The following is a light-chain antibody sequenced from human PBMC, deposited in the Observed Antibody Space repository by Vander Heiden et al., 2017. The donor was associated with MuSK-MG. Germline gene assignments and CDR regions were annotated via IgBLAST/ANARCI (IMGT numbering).Light chain of an antibody. J-gene: IGKJ1*01. CDR1: QSISTW. Sequence: DIQMTQSPSTLSAYVGDRVTITCRASQSISTWLAWYQQKPGKAPKLMIYKASNLETGVPSRFSGSGSGTEFTLTISSLQPDDFATYYCQQYNRYWTFGQGTKVEI. CDR2: KAS. V-gene: IGKV1-5*03. CDR3: QQYNRYWT.